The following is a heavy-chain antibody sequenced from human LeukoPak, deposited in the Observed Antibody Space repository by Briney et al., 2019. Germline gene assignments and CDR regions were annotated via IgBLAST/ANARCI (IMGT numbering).Heavy chain of an antibody. D-gene: IGHD3-10*01. J-gene: IGHJ4*02. CDR2: INPNSGNA. CDR1: GYTFTSYD. V-gene: IGHV1-8*01. Sequence: GASVKVSCKASGYTFTSYDINWVRQATGQGLEWMGWINPNSGNAGYAQNFRGRVIMTRDTSISTVYMELSSLKSEDTAVYYCARKMRDSGSYPDWGPGTLVTVSS. CDR3: ARKMRDSGSYPD.